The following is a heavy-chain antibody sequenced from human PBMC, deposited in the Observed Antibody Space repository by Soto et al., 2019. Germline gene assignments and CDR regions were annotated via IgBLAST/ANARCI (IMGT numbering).Heavy chain of an antibody. D-gene: IGHD3-10*01. V-gene: IGHV3-64D*08. J-gene: IGHJ4*02. Sequence: GGSLRLSCSASGFTFSSYAMHWVRQAPGKELEYVSAISSNGGSTYYADSVKGRFTISRDNSKNTLYLQMSSLRAEDTAVYYCVKDLHYYGSGSYYHDYWGQGTLVTVSS. CDR2: ISSNGGST. CDR3: VKDLHYYGSGSYYHDY. CDR1: GFTFSSYA.